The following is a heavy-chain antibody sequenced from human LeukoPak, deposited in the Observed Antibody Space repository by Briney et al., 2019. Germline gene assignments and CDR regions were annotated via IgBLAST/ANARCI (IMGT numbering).Heavy chain of an antibody. CDR3: ARHLMASGAFDI. CDR1: GDSVSSSNCY. Sequence: PSETLSLTCTVSGDSVSSSNCYWGWIRQPPGKGLEWIGSIYYRGNTYYNPSLKSRLTISVDTSKNQFSLNLSSVTAADTALYYCARHLMASGAFDIWGQGTMLSVSS. CDR2: IYYRGNT. D-gene: IGHD3-10*01. J-gene: IGHJ3*02. V-gene: IGHV4-39*01.